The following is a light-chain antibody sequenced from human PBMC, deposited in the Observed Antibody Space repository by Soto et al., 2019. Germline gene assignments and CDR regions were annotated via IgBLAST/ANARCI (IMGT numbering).Light chain of an antibody. CDR2: DVS. CDR1: SSDVGGYNY. Sequence: QSALTQPASVSGSPGQSITISCTGTSSDVGGYNYVSWYQQHPGKAPKLMIYDVSNRPSGVPNRFSGSKSGNTASLTISGLQAGDEADYYCSSYTSSSTLVVFGGGSKVTVL. J-gene: IGLJ2*01. CDR3: SSYTSSSTLVV. V-gene: IGLV2-14*01.